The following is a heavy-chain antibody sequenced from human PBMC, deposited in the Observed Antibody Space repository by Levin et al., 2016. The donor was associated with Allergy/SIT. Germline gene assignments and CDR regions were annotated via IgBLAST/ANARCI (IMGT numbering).Heavy chain of an antibody. J-gene: IGHJ4*02. Sequence: WIRQPPGKGLEWVSAISGSGGSTYYADSVKGRLTISRDNSKNTLYLQMNSLRAEDTAVYYCAKNFPWRPVVTMANFDYWGQGTLVTVSS. D-gene: IGHD4-23*01. V-gene: IGHV3-23*01. CDR2: ISGSGGST. CDR3: AKNFPWRPVVTMANFDY.